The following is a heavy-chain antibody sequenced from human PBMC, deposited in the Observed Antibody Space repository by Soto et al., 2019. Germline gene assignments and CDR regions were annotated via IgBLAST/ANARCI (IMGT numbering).Heavy chain of an antibody. J-gene: IGHJ4*02. CDR2: IGPYTGVT. D-gene: IGHD3-10*01. Sequence: QVQLVQSGAEVKNPGASVKVSCKASGYTFTTYGFSWVRQAPGHGLDWMGWIGPYTGVTNYAQQFQGRVTMTTDTSTSTAYMELRSLTSDDTAVFYCARDGDGPGRHYDYWGQGTLITVSS. CDR1: GYTFTTYG. V-gene: IGHV1-18*01. CDR3: ARDGDGPGRHYDY.